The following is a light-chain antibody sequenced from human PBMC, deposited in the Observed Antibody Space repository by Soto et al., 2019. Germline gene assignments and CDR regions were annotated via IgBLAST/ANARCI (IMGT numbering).Light chain of an antibody. CDR2: EGS. Sequence: QSALTQPASVSGSPGQSITISFTGTSSDIGSYNLVSWYQQHPGKAPKLMIYEGSKRPSGVSNRFSGPKSGNTASLTISGLQAEDEADYYCCSYAGSSTYVFGTGTKVTVL. J-gene: IGLJ1*01. V-gene: IGLV2-23*01. CDR1: SSDIGSYNL. CDR3: CSYAGSSTYV.